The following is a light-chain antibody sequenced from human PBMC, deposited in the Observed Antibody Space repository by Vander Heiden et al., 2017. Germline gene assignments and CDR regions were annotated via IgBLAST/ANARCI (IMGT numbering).Light chain of an antibody. V-gene: IGKV1D-8*01. CDR3: LLYHNYPHT. Sequence: STGHTVTISCRTSQDISRHLALFQKKPGKAPELLIYASSTLQSVVPSRFSGSGCGTYFTLTISSLQYEDFATYFCLLYHNYPHTFGQGTRLEIK. J-gene: IGKJ2*01. CDR1: QDISRH. CDR2: ASS.